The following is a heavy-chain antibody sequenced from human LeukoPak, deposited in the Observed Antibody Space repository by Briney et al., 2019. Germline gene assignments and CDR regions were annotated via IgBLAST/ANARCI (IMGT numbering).Heavy chain of an antibody. D-gene: IGHD3-10*01. V-gene: IGHV3-7*01. J-gene: IGHJ6*03. Sequence: GGSLRLSCEASGFSFSTFTMNWVRQLPGKGPEWVANIRQDESERYFADSVKGRFTISRDNAKKSVYLHMSSLRAEDTALYYCARLSAYYYGSYFYYYMDVWGKGTTVTVSS. CDR2: IRQDESER. CDR3: ARLSAYYYGSYFYYYMDV. CDR1: GFSFSTFT.